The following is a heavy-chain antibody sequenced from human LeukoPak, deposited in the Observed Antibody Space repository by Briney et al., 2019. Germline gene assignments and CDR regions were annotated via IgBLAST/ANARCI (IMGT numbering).Heavy chain of an antibody. CDR2: INWNGGST. D-gene: IGHD1-26*01. CDR3: ASGGIYYGAAFDF. V-gene: IGHV3-20*04. CDR1: GFTFSNAW. Sequence: GGSLRLSCADSGFTFSNAWMSWVRQAPGKGLEWVSGINWNGGSTGYADSVKGRFTISRDNAKNSLYLQMNSLRAEDTALYYCASGGIYYGAAFDFWGQGTLVTVSS. J-gene: IGHJ4*02.